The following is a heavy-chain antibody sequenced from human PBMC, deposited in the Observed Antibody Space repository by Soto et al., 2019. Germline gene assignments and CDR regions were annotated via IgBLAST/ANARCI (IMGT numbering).Heavy chain of an antibody. V-gene: IGHV3-33*01. J-gene: IGHJ4*02. CDR2: IWYDGSKK. CDR3: ARDKGGSSYFDY. Sequence: QVQLVESGGGVVQPGRSLGLSCAASGFTFSNYGMHWVRQAPGKGLEWVAVIWYDGSKKYYPDSMKGRFNIPRDNSKNTLYLQMNSLRAEDTAVYYCARDKGGSSYFDYWGQGTLVTVSS. D-gene: IGHD3-10*01. CDR1: GFTFSNYG.